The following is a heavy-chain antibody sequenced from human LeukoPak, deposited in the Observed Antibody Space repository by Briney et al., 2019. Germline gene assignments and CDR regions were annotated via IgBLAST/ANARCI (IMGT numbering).Heavy chain of an antibody. Sequence: GGSLRLSCAASGFTFDDYAMHWVRQAPGKGLEWVSGISWNSGSIGYADSVKGRFTISRDNAKNSLYLQMNSLRAEDTALYYCAKDIGRGYDSSGYYHDAFDIWGQGTTVTVSS. CDR2: ISWNSGSI. J-gene: IGHJ3*02. CDR1: GFTFDDYA. CDR3: AKDIGRGYDSSGYYHDAFDI. D-gene: IGHD3-22*01. V-gene: IGHV3-9*01.